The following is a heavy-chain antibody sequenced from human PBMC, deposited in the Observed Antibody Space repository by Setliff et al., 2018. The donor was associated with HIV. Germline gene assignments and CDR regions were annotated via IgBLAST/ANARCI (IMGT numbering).Heavy chain of an antibody. D-gene: IGHD6-19*01. CDR3: ARDGITLVGTPNY. CDR1: GASISSSNSY. V-gene: IGHV4-39*02. Sequence: PSETLSLTCSVYGASISSSNSYWGWIRQPPGKRLEWLGSIYDSGSTSYNPSLSSRVTISVDTSKNQVSLRLSSVTAEDTGVYYCARDGITLVGTPNYWGRGTLVTVSS. J-gene: IGHJ4*02. CDR2: IYDSGST.